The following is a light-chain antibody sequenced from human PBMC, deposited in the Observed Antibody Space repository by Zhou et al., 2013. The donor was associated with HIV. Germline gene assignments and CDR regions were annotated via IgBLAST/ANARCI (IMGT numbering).Light chain of an antibody. CDR2: GVS. V-gene: IGKV3-20*01. J-gene: IGKJ1*01. CDR3: QLYGNLLP. CDR1: QSISNIY. Sequence: DIVLTQSPGTLSVCRPGERATLSCRASQSISNIYLAWYQQKAGQAPRLLIYGVSRRPTGIPDRFSGSGSGTDFTLTISRLEPEDFAVYYCQLYGNLLPFGQGTKVEIK.